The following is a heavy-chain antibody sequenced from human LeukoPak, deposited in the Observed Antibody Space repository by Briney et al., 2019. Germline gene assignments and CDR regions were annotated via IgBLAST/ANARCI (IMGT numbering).Heavy chain of an antibody. CDR2: IKQDGSDK. CDR1: GFSFSSNW. D-gene: IGHD3-22*01. Sequence: GGSLRLSCAASGFSFSSNWMSWVRQAPGKGLEWVANIKQDGSDKYYVDSVKGRFTISRDNAKNSLYVQMSSLRDEDTAVYYCARIRSGYYSDYWGQGTLVIVSS. J-gene: IGHJ4*02. V-gene: IGHV3-7*04. CDR3: ARIRSGYYSDY.